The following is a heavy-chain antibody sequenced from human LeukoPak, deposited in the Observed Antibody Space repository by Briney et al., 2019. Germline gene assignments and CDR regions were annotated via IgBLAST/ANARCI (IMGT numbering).Heavy chain of an antibody. CDR3: AKDATPGNSIWAYFAY. J-gene: IGHJ4*02. V-gene: IGHV3-23*01. Sequence: GGSLRLSCAASGFDLSICAMTWVRQARGKGVEWVASIGSPGETYYADSVKGRFAVSRENSQNTVFLQLTTLTAEDTAIYYCAKDATPGNSIWAYFAYWGQGALVTVSS. CDR1: GFDLSICA. CDR2: IGSPGET. D-gene: IGHD2-15*01.